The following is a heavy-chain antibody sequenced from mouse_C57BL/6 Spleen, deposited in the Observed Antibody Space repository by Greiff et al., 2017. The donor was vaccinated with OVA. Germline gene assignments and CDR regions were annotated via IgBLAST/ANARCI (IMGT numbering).Heavy chain of an antibody. Sequence: QVQLQQPGAELVRPGSSVKLSCKASGYTFTSYWMHWVKQRPIQGLEWIGNIDPSDSETHYNQKFKDKATLTVDTSSNPAYMQLSSLTSEDSADYYCASGDGYDDYLDYWGQGTTVTVSS. J-gene: IGHJ2*01. CDR2: IDPSDSET. CDR3: ASGDGYDDYLDY. V-gene: IGHV1-52*01. CDR1: GYTFTSYW. D-gene: IGHD2-2*01.